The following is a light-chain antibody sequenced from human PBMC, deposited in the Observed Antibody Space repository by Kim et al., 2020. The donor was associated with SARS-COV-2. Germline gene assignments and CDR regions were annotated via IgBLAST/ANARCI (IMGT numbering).Light chain of an antibody. V-gene: IGKV3-20*01. CDR1: QSVSSSY. J-gene: IGKJ1*01. CDR3: QQYGSSPWT. CDR2: GAS. Sequence: AAGERATRSCRASQSVSSSYLAWYQQKPGQAPRLLIYGASSRATGIPDRFSGSGSGTDFTLTISRLEPEDFAVYYCQQYGSSPWTFGQGTKVDIK.